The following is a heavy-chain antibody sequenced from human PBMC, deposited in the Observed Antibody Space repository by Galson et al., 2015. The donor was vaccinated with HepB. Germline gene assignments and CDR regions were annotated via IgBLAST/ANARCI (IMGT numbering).Heavy chain of an antibody. V-gene: IGHV3-23*01. D-gene: IGHD3-10*01. CDR1: GFRFSDHA. J-gene: IGHJ5*02. CDR3: ARLTLRSGTGNWFDP. CDR2: ILLDYGRT. Sequence: SLRLSCAASGFRFSDHAMTWVRQAPEKGLEWVSAILLDYGRTFYADSVKGRFTISRDNFKNTLDLQMNSLRADDAAMYYCARLTLRSGTGNWFDPWGQGILVTVSS.